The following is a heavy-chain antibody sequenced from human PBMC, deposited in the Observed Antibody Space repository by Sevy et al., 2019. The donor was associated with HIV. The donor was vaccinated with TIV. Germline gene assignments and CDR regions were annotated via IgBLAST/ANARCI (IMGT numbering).Heavy chain of an antibody. CDR2: IGKDGSYR. Sequence: GGSLRLSCAVSGFTLSNYWMSWVRQAPGKGLEWVANIGKDGSYRYYVDSVKGRFTISRDNAKNSLYLQMNSLRAEDTAVYYCARDLFSGSYYENYWGQGTLVTVSS. D-gene: IGHD1-26*01. CDR1: GFTLSNYW. CDR3: ARDLFSGSYYENY. J-gene: IGHJ4*02. V-gene: IGHV3-7*01.